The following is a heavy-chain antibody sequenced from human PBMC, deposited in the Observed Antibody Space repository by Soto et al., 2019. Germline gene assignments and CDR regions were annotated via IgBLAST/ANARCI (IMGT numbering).Heavy chain of an antibody. CDR3: ARDYWVDTASFGPHPRDGMDV. J-gene: IGHJ6*02. Sequence: ASVKVSCKASGYTFTSYYMHWVRQAPGQGLEWMGIINPSGGSTSYAQKFQGRVTMTRDTSTSTVYMELSSLRSEDTAVCYCARDYWVDTASFGPHPRDGMDVWGQGTTVTVSS. V-gene: IGHV1-46*01. D-gene: IGHD5-18*01. CDR2: INPSGGST. CDR1: GYTFTSYY.